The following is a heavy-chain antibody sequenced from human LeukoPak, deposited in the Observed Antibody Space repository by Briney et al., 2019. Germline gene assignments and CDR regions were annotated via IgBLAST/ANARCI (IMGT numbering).Heavy chain of an antibody. CDR1: GFTFSSYS. V-gene: IGHV3-21*01. CDR3: ARSILWFGELEYYFDY. J-gene: IGHJ4*02. D-gene: IGHD3-10*01. Sequence: GGSLRLSCAASGFTFSSYSMNWVRQAPGKGLEWVSSISSSSYIYYADSVKGRFTISRDNAKNSLYLQMNSLRAEDTAVYYCARSILWFGELEYYFDYWGQGTLVTVSS. CDR2: ISSSSYI.